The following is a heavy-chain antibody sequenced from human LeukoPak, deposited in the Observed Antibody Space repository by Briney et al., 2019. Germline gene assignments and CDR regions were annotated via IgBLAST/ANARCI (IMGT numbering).Heavy chain of an antibody. V-gene: IGHV3-7*01. D-gene: IGHD2-2*01. CDR1: GFTFSSSW. CDR3: ARFYCSSTSCLEDY. J-gene: IGHJ4*02. CDR2: IKEDGSDK. Sequence: GGSLRLSCAASGFTFSSSWMGWVRQAPGKGLEWVANIKEDGSDKYYVDSVKGRFTISRDNAKNSLYLQMNSLRAEDTAVYYCARFYCSSTSCLEDYWGQGTLVTVSS.